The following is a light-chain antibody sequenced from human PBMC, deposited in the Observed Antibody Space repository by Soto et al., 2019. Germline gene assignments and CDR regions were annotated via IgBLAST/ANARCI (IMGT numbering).Light chain of an antibody. Sequence: EIVLTQSPGALSLSPGERATLSCRASQSVRSTYLAWYQQSPGQAPRLLIFSTSSRATGIPDRFSGSGSGTDFTLTISRLEPEDIGVYYCQQYGSSPTFGQGTRLDI. CDR2: STS. CDR1: QSVRSTY. J-gene: IGKJ5*01. CDR3: QQYGSSPT. V-gene: IGKV3-20*01.